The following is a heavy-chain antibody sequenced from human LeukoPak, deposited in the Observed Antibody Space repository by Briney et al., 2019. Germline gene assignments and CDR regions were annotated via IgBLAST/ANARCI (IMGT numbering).Heavy chain of an antibody. CDR1: GGSFSGYY. CDR2: INHSGST. Sequence: PSETLSLTCAVYGGSFSGYYWCWIRQPPGKGLEWIGEINHSGSTNYNPSLKSRVTISVDTSKNQFSLKLSSVTAADTAVYYCARGKDGYDYVDYGMDVWGQGTTVTVSS. D-gene: IGHD5-12*01. J-gene: IGHJ6*02. CDR3: ARGKDGYDYVDYGMDV. V-gene: IGHV4-34*01.